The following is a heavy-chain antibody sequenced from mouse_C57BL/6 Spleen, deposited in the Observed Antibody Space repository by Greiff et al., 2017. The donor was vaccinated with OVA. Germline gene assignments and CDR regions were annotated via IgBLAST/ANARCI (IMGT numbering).Heavy chain of an antibody. Sequence: EVKVEESGGGLVQPGGSMKLSCVASGFTFSNYWMNWVRQSPEKGLEWVAQIRLKSDNYATHYAESVKGRFTISRDDSKSSVYLQMNNLRAEDTGIYYCTGGDGYYDWYFDVWGTGTTVTVSS. D-gene: IGHD2-3*01. V-gene: IGHV6-3*01. CDR2: IRLKSDNYAT. CDR1: GFTFSNYW. J-gene: IGHJ1*03. CDR3: TGGDGYYDWYFDV.